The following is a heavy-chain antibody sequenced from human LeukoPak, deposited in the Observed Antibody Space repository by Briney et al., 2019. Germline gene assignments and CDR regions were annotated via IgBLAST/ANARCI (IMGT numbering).Heavy chain of an antibody. J-gene: IGHJ5*02. CDR1: GGSISSSFYY. V-gene: IGHV4-39*07. CDR3: ARGWITWFDP. Sequence: SETLSLTCTVSGGSISSSFYYWGWIRQPPGKGLEWIGSIYYSGSTYYNPSLKSRVTISVDTSKNQFSLKLSSVTAADTAVYYCARGWITWFDPWGQGTLVTVSS. D-gene: IGHD2-2*03. CDR2: IYYSGST.